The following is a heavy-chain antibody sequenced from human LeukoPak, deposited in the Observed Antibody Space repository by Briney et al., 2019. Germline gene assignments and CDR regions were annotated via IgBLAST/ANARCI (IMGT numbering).Heavy chain of an antibody. CDR3: ARKPPVVPAAMPDN. V-gene: IGHV1-46*01. D-gene: IGHD2-2*01. Sequence: ASVKVSCKTSRYTFTTYFMHWVRQAPGQGLEWVGIINPSDGTTFYAQRFRGRVTMTRDTSTSTVYMELNSLRSDDTAVYYCARKPPVVPAAMPDNWGQGTLVTVSS. CDR2: INPSDGTT. J-gene: IGHJ4*02. CDR1: RYTFTTYF.